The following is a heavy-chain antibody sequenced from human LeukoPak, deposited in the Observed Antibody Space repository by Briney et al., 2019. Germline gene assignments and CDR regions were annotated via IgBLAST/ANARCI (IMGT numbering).Heavy chain of an antibody. Sequence: PGGSLRLSCAAFGFTFSSYAMNWVRQAPGKGLEWVSGISGSGGNTNYADSVKGRFTISRDNSKNTLYLQMNSLRAEDTAIYYCAKDMKWGYDILTGYSASPFDYWGQGTLVTVSS. CDR1: GFTFSSYA. J-gene: IGHJ4*02. D-gene: IGHD3-9*01. CDR3: AKDMKWGYDILTGYSASPFDY. CDR2: ISGSGGNT. V-gene: IGHV3-23*01.